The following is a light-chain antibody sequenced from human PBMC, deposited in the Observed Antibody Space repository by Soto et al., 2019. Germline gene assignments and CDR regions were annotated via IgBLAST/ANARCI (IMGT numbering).Light chain of an antibody. CDR3: QKCDAAPFT. CDR2: SAS. V-gene: IGKV1-27*01. J-gene: IGKJ3*01. Sequence: DFQMTQSPSSLSASVGDRVTITCRASQAIRNNLAWYQQKPGKLPHLLIYSASTLQSGVLSRFSGSGSGTDFTLTISSLHPEDVATYYCQKCDAAPFTFGPGTTVDIK. CDR1: QAIRNN.